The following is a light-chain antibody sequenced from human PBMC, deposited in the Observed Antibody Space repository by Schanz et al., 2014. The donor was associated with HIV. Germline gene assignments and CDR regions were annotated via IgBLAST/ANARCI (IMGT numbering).Light chain of an antibody. CDR3: TSYAGSNNLV. CDR1: RNDVGTYNL. J-gene: IGLJ2*01. CDR2: DVS. V-gene: IGLV2-23*02. Sequence: QSALTQPASVSGSPGQSITISCTGTRNDVGTYNLVSWYQQHPGKAPKLMIYDVSNRPSGVSNRFSGSKSGNTASLTISGLQAEDEADYYCTSYAGSNNLVFGGGTKLTVL.